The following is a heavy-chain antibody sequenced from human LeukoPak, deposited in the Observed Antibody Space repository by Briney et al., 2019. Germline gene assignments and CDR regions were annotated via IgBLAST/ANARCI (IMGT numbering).Heavy chain of an antibody. CDR1: GYSFRNYG. J-gene: IGHJ4*02. CDR2: INPNSGGT. CDR3: ARARLLYCTNGVCYMSPFDY. D-gene: IGHD2-8*01. V-gene: IGHV1-2*02. Sequence: ASVKVSCKASGYSFRNYGISWVRQAPGQGLEWMGWINPNSGGTNYAQKFQGRVTMTRDTSISTAYMELSRLRSDDTAVYYCARARLLYCTNGVCYMSPFDYWGQGTLVTVSS.